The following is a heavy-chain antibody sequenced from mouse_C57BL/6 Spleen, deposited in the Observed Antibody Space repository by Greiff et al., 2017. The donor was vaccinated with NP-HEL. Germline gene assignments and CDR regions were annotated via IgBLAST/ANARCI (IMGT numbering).Heavy chain of an antibody. D-gene: IGHD1-1*01. V-gene: IGHV1-55*01. Sequence: QVHVKQPGAELVKPGASVKMSCKASGYTFTSYWITWVKQRPGQGLEWIGDIYPGSGSTNYNEKFKSKATLTVDTSSSTAYMQLSSLTSEDSAVYYCARSRYYGSSPLDVWGTGTTVTVSS. CDR1: GYTFTSYW. J-gene: IGHJ1*03. CDR2: IYPGSGST. CDR3: ARSRYYGSSPLDV.